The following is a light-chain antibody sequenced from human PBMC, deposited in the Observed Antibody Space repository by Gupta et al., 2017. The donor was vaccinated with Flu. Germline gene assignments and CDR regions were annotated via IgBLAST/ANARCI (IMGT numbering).Light chain of an antibody. CDR2: GAS. CDR3: QQYGNSSLYS. J-gene: IGKJ2*03. CDR1: QTINNNY. V-gene: IGKV3-20*01. Sequence: IVLTQSPGTLSLSPGERATLSCRASQTINNNYLAWYQQKPGQAPRLLIYGASSRATGIPDRFSGSGSGTDFTLTISRLEPEDLAVYYCQQYGNSSLYSFGQGTKLEIK.